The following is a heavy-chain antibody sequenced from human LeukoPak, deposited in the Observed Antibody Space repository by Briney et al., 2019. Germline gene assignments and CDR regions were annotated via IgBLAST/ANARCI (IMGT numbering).Heavy chain of an antibody. D-gene: IGHD3-10*01. CDR1: GGAISRGDYY. Sequence: SQTLSLTCTVSGGAISRGDYYWSWIRQPPGKGLEWIGYIYYSGSTYYNPSLKSRVTISVDTSKKQISLKLNSVTAADTAVYYCARDCYGSGSYWTWGQGTLVTVSS. V-gene: IGHV4-30-4*01. CDR2: IYYSGST. CDR3: ARDCYGSGSYWT. J-gene: IGHJ4*02.